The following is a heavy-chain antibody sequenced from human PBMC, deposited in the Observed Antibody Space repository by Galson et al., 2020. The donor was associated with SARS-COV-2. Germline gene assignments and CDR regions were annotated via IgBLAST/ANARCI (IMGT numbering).Heavy chain of an antibody. Sequence: SETLSLTCTVSSASITSYYWSWIRQPPGKGLEWIGYIYYTGRANYNPSLKSRVTISVDTSKNQFSLRLRSVTAADTAVYYCASDYGDYAQYFQHWGQGTLITVSS. V-gene: IGHV4-59*01. CDR3: ASDYGDYAQYFQH. J-gene: IGHJ1*01. CDR1: SASITSYY. D-gene: IGHD4-17*01. CDR2: IYYTGRA.